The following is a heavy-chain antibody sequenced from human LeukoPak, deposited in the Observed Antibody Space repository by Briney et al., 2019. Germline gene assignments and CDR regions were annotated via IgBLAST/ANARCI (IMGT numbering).Heavy chain of an antibody. D-gene: IGHD1-26*01. CDR3: ARGAGWGYYDL. CDR1: GFTFSTSW. J-gene: IGHJ4*02. CDR2: IDKHGSGK. V-gene: IGHV3-7*01. Sequence: PGGSLRLSCVASGFTFSTSWVTWVRQAPGKGLEWVANIDKHGSGKYYADSVKGRLAISRDYAKNSVFLQMNSLRAEDTSVYYCARGAGWGYYDLWGQGTPVTVSS.